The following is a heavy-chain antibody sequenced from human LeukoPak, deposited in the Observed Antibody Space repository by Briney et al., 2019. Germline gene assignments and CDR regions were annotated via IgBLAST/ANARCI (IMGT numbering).Heavy chain of an antibody. CDR1: GFTFDDYA. D-gene: IGHD4-17*01. J-gene: IGHJ2*01. Sequence: GRSLRLSCAASGFTFDDYAMHWVRQAPGKGLEWVSGISWNSGSIGYADSVKGRFTISRDNAKNSLYLQMNSLRAEDTALYYCAKASPMTTVTRPGIWYFDLWGRGTLVTVSS. CDR2: ISWNSGSI. V-gene: IGHV3-9*01. CDR3: AKASPMTTVTRPGIWYFDL.